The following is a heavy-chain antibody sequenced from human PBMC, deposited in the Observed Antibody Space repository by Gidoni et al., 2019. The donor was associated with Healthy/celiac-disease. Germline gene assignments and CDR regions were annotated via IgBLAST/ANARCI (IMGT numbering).Heavy chain of an antibody. D-gene: IGHD2-15*01. CDR1: GFTFSSYG. Sequence: QVQLVESGGGVVQPGRSLRLSCAASGFTFSSYGLPWVRQAPGKGLEWVAVISYDGSNKDYADSVKGRFTISRDNSKNTLYLQMNSLRAEDTAVYYCAKDLWDIVVVVAASGYYYGMDVWGQGTTVTVSS. J-gene: IGHJ6*02. CDR2: ISYDGSNK. V-gene: IGHV3-30*18. CDR3: AKDLWDIVVVVAASGYYYGMDV.